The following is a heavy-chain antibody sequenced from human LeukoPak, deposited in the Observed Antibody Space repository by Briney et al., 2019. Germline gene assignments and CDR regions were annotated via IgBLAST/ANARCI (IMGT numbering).Heavy chain of an antibody. CDR3: ARVAVTTENTYAFDI. CDR2: MNPNSGNT. D-gene: IGHD4-17*01. Sequence: ASVNVSCTASGYTFTSYDINWVRQAPGQGLEWMGWMNPNSGNTGYAQKFQGRVTMTRNTSISTAYMELSSLRSEDTAVYYCARVAVTTENTYAFDIWGQGTMVTVSS. CDR1: GYTFTSYD. V-gene: IGHV1-8*01. J-gene: IGHJ3*02.